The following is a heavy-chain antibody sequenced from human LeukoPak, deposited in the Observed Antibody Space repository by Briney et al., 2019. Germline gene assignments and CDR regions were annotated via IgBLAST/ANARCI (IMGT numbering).Heavy chain of an antibody. V-gene: IGHV1-24*01. Sequence: ASVKVSCKVSGYTLTELSMHWVRQAPAKGLEWMGGFDSEDGETIYAQKFQGRVTMTDAKSTNTAYMELSSLRSEDKAVYYCATAGVRGAKIDYWGQGTLVTVSS. CDR1: GYTLTELS. D-gene: IGHD3-10*02. CDR2: FDSEDGET. J-gene: IGHJ4*02. CDR3: ATAGVRGAKIDY.